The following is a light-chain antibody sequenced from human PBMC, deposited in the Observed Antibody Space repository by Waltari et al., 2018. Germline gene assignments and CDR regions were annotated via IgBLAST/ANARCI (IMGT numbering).Light chain of an antibody. J-gene: IGKJ4*01. CDR2: WAS. V-gene: IGKV4-1*01. CDR3: QHYYSSPLT. CDR1: QRVLNSSNNKNY. Sequence: DIVMTQSPDSLAVSLGERTTINCKSSQRVLNSSNNKNYLAWYQQKPGQPPKPLIYWASTRESGVPDRFSGSGSGTDFTLTISSLQAEDVAVYYCQHYYSSPLTFGGGTKVEIK.